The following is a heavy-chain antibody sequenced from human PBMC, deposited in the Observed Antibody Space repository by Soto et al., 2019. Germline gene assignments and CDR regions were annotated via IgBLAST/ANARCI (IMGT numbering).Heavy chain of an antibody. D-gene: IGHD2-8*01. J-gene: IGHJ4*02. V-gene: IGHV1-2*02. CDR3: AKSGCCCRPVLRYLDY. Sequence: AAVTVSCKASGFTFTGHYIHWVLQAPGQGLEWMGWINPNSGGTSYAQKFQGRVTMTRDTSNTTAYMELSRLSSDDAAGYYCAKSGCCCRPVLRYLDYWGQETLVTSPQ. CDR2: INPNSGGT. CDR1: GFTFTGHY.